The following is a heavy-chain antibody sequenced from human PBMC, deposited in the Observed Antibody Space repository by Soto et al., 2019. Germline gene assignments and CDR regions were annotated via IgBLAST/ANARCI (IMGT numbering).Heavy chain of an antibody. Sequence: SETLSLTCAVSGGSISSGGYSWSWIRQPPGKGLEWIGYMYHSGSTYYNPSLKSRVTISIDRSKNQFSLKLSSVTAADTAVYYCVRPLNRGSIYGWAYWGQGTLVTVSS. D-gene: IGHD5-18*01. V-gene: IGHV4-30-2*01. J-gene: IGHJ4*02. CDR2: MYHSGST. CDR1: GGSISSGGYS. CDR3: VRPLNRGSIYGWAY.